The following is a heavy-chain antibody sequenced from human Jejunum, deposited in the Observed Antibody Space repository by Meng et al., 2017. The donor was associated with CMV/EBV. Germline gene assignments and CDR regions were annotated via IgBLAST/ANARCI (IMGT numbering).Heavy chain of an antibody. CDR1: GFAYTSYA. V-gene: IGHV3-23*01. D-gene: IGHD3-3*01. J-gene: IGHJ4*02. CDR3: AKSSTTFGFFDS. CDR2: ITGGSAGT. Sequence: AASGFAYTSYAVTWVRQAPGKGLDWVSTITGGSAGTYYAPSVRGRFTISRDNSKRTVYLHMNSLRAEDTAVYYCAKSSTTFGFFDSWGQGTLVTVSS.